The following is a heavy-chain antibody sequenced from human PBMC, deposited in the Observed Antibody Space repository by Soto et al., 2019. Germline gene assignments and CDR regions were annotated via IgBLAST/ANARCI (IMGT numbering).Heavy chain of an antibody. CDR2: IIPILGIA. D-gene: IGHD5-18*01. J-gene: IGHJ4*02. Sequence: PVKGSWKGSGGTLNSHTISWGGQAPGQGLEWMGRIIPILGIANYAQKFQGRVTITADKSTSTAYMELSSLRSEDTAVDYCARGYSYGFLAHWGQGTLVTVSS. CDR3: ARGYSYGFLAH. V-gene: IGHV1-69*02. CDR1: GGTLNSHT.